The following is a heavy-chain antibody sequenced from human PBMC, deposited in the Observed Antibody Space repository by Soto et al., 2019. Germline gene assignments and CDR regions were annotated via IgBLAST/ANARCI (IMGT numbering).Heavy chain of an antibody. CDR1: GASIAGSSY. J-gene: IGHJ5*02. V-gene: IGHV4-4*07. Sequence: PSETLSLTCSVSGASIAGSSYWSWIRQPAGKGLEWIGRFSLSGTTNYSPSLRSGVTMSADVSKNQFSLRLSSVTAADTAIYYCATRITVVGWRSPPFDPWGQGTQVTVSS. D-gene: IGHD3-3*01. CDR3: ATRITVVGWRSPPFDP. CDR2: FSLSGTT.